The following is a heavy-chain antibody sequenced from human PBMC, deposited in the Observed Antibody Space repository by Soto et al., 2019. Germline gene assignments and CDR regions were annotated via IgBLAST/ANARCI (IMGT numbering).Heavy chain of an antibody. Sequence: QVQLQESGPGLVKPSGTLSLTCDVSGGSISSSNWWNWVRQPPGKGLEWIGEIYHSGSTNYNPSRKSLLTISVEKSKIQFSLKLSSVTAADTAVYYCARDQIFGVVRTHYYYGMDVWGQGTTVTVSS. CDR2: IYHSGST. J-gene: IGHJ6*02. D-gene: IGHD3-3*01. CDR1: GGSISSSNW. V-gene: IGHV4-4*02. CDR3: ARDQIFGVVRTHYYYGMDV.